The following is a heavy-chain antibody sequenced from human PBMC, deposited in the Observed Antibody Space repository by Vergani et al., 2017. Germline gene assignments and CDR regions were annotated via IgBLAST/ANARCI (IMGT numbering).Heavy chain of an antibody. CDR1: GGSISSGSYY. CDR2: IYTSGST. D-gene: IGHD3-10*01. J-gene: IGHJ6*02. Sequence: QVQLQESGPGLVKPSQTLSLTCTVSGGSISSGSYYWSWIRQPAGKGLEWIGRIYTSGSTNYNPSLKSRVTISVDTSKNQFSLKLSSVTAADTAVYYWARDRGFGDYYGMDVWGQGP. V-gene: IGHV4-61*02. CDR3: ARDRGFGDYYGMDV.